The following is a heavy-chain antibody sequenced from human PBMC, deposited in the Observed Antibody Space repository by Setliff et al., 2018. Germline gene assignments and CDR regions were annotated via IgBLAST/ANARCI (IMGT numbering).Heavy chain of an antibody. CDR1: GYTFTGYY. Sequence: ASVKVSCKASGYTFTGYYMHWVRQAPGQGLEWMGWINPNSGGTNYAQKFQGWVTMTRDTSISTAYMELSRLRSDDTAVYYCARGRDFWSGYRGAFDYWGQGTLVTVSS. J-gene: IGHJ4*02. CDR2: INPNSGGT. D-gene: IGHD3-3*01. CDR3: ARGRDFWSGYRGAFDY. V-gene: IGHV1-2*04.